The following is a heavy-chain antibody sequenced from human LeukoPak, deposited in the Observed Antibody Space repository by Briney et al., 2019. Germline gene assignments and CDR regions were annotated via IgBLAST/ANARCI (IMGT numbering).Heavy chain of an antibody. CDR2: INHSGST. V-gene: IGHV4-34*01. Sequence: PSETLSLTCAVYGGSFSGYYWSWIRQPPGKGLEWIGEINHSGSTNYNPSLKSRVTISVDTSKNQFSLKLSSVTAADTAVYYCARGNARRILFAYWGQGTLVTVSS. CDR3: ARGNARRILFAY. CDR1: GGSFSGYY. J-gene: IGHJ4*02.